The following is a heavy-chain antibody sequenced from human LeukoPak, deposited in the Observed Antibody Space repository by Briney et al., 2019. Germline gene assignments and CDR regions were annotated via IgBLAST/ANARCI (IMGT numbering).Heavy chain of an antibody. Sequence: SVKVSCKASGGTFSSYAISWVRQAPGQGLEWMGRIIPILGIANYAQKFQGRVTITADKSTSTAYMELSSLRSEDTAVYYCARDSPQLWLDEIDYWGQGTLVTVSS. CDR2: IIPILGIA. CDR3: ARDSPQLWLDEIDY. CDR1: GGTFSSYA. D-gene: IGHD3-10*01. J-gene: IGHJ4*02. V-gene: IGHV1-69*04.